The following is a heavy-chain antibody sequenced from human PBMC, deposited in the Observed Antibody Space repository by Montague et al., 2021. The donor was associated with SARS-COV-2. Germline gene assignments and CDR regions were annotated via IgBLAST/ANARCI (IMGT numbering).Heavy chain of an antibody. J-gene: IGHJ4*02. V-gene: IGHV4-39*07. Sequence: SETLSLTCTFSGGSISTIVNFWGWLRQPPGKGLEWIGSISYTGSTYHNPSLKSRVTMSVDTSKNQFFLKLNSVTAADTAVYYCARSGDPGTTVTYLYWGQGTLVTVSS. CDR3: ARSGDPGTTVTYLY. D-gene: IGHD4-11*01. CDR1: GGSISTIVNF. CDR2: ISYTGST.